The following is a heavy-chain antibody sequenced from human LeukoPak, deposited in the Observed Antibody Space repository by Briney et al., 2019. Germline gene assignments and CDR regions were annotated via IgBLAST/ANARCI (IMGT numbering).Heavy chain of an antibody. V-gene: IGHV3-66*01. CDR2: IYSGGST. D-gene: IGHD4-17*01. CDR1: GFTVSSNY. CDR3: ARDGYGDYDPFDY. J-gene: IGHJ4*02. Sequence: GGSLRLSCAASGFTVSSNYMSWVRQAPGKGLEWVSVIYSGGSTYYADSVKGRFIISRDNSKNTLYLQMNSLRAEDTAVYYCARDGYGDYDPFDYWGQGTLVTVSS.